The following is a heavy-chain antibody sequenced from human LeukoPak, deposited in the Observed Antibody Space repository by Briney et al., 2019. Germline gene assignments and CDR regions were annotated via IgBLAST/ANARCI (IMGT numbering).Heavy chain of an antibody. J-gene: IGHJ4*02. CDR3: ARDLGSGSYYPRLFGY. CDR1: GYTFTSYY. CDR2: INPSGGST. V-gene: IGHV1-46*01. Sequence: ASVKVSCKASGYTFTSYYMHWVRQAPGQGLEWMGIINPSGGSTSYAQKFQGRVTMTRDTSTSTVYMELSSLRSEDTAVYYCARDLGSGSYYPRLFGYWGQGTLVTVSS. D-gene: IGHD3-10*01.